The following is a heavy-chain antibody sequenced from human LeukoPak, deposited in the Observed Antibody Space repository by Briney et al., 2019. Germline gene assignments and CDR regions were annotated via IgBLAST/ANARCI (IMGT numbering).Heavy chain of an antibody. CDR1: GFTFSSYG. CDR3: ARRLWFGELLDAFDI. Sequence: GGSLRLSCAASGFTFSSYGMHWVRQAPGKGLEWMAFTRYDGSNKYYADSVKGRFTISRDNAKNSLYLQMNSLRAEDTAVYYCARRLWFGELLDAFDIWGQGTMVTVSS. D-gene: IGHD3-10*01. J-gene: IGHJ3*02. V-gene: IGHV3-30*02. CDR2: TRYDGSNK.